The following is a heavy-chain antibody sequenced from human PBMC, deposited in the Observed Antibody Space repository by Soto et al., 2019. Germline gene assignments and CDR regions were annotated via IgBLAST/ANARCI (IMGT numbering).Heavy chain of an antibody. CDR3: ARDRGPTYDILTGYYYYYYGMDV. CDR2: INPNSGGT. D-gene: IGHD3-9*01. J-gene: IGHJ6*02. V-gene: IGHV1-2*04. Sequence: QVQLVQSGAEVKKPGASVKVSCKASGYTFTGYYMHWVRQAPGQGLEWMGWINPNSGGTNYAQKFQGWVTMTRDTSISTAYLELSRLRSDDTAVYYCARDRGPTYDILTGYYYYYYGMDVWGQGTTVTVSS. CDR1: GYTFTGYY.